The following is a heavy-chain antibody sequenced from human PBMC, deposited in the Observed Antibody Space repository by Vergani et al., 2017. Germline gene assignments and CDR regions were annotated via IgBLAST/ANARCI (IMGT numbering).Heavy chain of an antibody. V-gene: IGHV1-69*18. D-gene: IGHD3-10*01. J-gene: IGHJ4*02. Sequence: QVQLVQSGAEVKKPGSSVKVSCKASGGTFSSYAISWVRQAPGQGLEWMGRIIPIFGTANYAQKFQGGVTITADESTRTAYMELSSLRSEYTAVYYCAGDLSISDYSSSSFDYWGQGTLVTVSS. CDR2: IIPIFGTA. CDR3: AGDLSISDYSSSSFDY. CDR1: GGTFSSYA.